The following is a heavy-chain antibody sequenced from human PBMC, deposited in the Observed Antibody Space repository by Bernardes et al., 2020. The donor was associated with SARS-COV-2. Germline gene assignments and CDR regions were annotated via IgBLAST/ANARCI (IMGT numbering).Heavy chain of an antibody. J-gene: IGHJ2*01. CDR1: GDSVSSSSYF. Sequence: SETLSLTCTVSGDSVSSSSYFWGWIRQPPGKGLEWIGSIYSGGITYYNPSLKSRATISVDTSKYQFSLQLSSVTAADTAMYYCASTPVTMILVVITYYYFDLWGRGT. V-gene: IGHV4-39*01. CDR3: ASTPVTMILVVITYYYFDL. CDR2: IYSGGIT. D-gene: IGHD3-22*01.